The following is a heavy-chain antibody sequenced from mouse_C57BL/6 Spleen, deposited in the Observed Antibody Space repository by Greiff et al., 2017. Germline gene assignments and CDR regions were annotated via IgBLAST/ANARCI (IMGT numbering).Heavy chain of an antibody. CDR1: GYTFTSYW. Sequence: VQLQQPGAELVRPGSSVKLSCKASGYTFTSYWMDWVKQRPGQGLEWIGNIYPSDSETHYNQKFKDKATLTVDKSSSTAYMQLSSLTSEDSAVYYCARLGAIHAMDYGGQGTSVTVSS. V-gene: IGHV1-61*01. CDR3: ARLGAIHAMDY. J-gene: IGHJ4*01. D-gene: IGHD3-1*01. CDR2: IYPSDSET.